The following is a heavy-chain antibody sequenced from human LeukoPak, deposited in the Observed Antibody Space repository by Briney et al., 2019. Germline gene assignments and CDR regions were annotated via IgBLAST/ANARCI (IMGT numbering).Heavy chain of an antibody. Sequence: GGSLRLSCAASGFSFSSYNMNRVRQAPGKGLEWVSSITTSSTYTFYADSVKGRFTISRDNAKNSLYLQMNSLRAEDTAVYYCARDPYSGSYGDSYYYYMDVWGKGTTVTVSS. CDR1: GFSFSSYN. V-gene: IGHV3-21*01. J-gene: IGHJ6*03. CDR3: ARDPYSGSYGDSYYYYMDV. D-gene: IGHD1-26*01. CDR2: ITTSSTYT.